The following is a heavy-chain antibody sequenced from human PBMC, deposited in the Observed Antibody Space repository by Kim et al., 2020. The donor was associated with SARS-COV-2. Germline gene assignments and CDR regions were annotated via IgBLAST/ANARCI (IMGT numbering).Heavy chain of an antibody. D-gene: IGHD6-13*01. CDR3: ARGAAAGDYYYGMDV. V-gene: IGHV4-34*01. CDR2: INHSGRP. J-gene: IGHJ6*02. CDR1: GGSFSGYY. Sequence: SETLSLTCAVYGGSFSGYYWSWIRQPPGKGLEWIGEINHSGRPNYNPSLKSRVTISVDTSKNQFSLKLSSVTAADTAVYYCARGAAAGDYYYGMDVWGQG.